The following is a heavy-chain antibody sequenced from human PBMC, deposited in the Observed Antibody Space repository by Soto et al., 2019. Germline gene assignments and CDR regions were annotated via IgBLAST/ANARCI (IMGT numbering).Heavy chain of an antibody. J-gene: IGHJ4*02. CDR3: ATNYYDGSGHYFIFEH. CDR1: GRTFNNYA. Sequence: SVKVSCKVSGRTFNNYAISWVRQAPGIGFEWLGVIIPIGGTPEHAQKFQGRVTISADESTKTAYMELSSLRSEDTAVYYCATNYYDGSGHYFIFEHWGQGTLVTVSS. V-gene: IGHV1-69*13. CDR2: IIPIGGTP. D-gene: IGHD3-22*01.